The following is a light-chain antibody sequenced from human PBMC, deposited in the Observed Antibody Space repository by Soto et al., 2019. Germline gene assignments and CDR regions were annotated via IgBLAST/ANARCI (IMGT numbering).Light chain of an antibody. CDR2: AAS. CDR1: QYIHTY. CDR3: QQSYNILT. V-gene: IGKV1-39*01. J-gene: IGKJ4*01. Sequence: IHMSQTPSSLSASVGYRFTITCGASQYIHTYINWYQQKPGEAPKVLIYAASSLQSGVPSRLSGSGSGTDFTLTITGLQPEEYATDYCQQSYNILTFGGATKVDIK.